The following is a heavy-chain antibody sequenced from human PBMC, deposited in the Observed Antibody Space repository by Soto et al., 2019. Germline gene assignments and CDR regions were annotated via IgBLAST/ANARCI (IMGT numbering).Heavy chain of an antibody. V-gene: IGHV3-23*01. D-gene: IGHD1-26*01. CDR2: ISGSGGST. CDR1: GFTFSSYA. CDR3: AKSGYSGAHIVGARFDY. J-gene: IGHJ4*02. Sequence: WGSLRLSCAASGFTFSSYAMSWVRQAPGKGLEWVSAISGSGGSTYYADSVKGRFTISRDNSKNTLYLQMNSLRAEDTAVYYCAKSGYSGAHIVGARFDYWGQGTLVTVSS.